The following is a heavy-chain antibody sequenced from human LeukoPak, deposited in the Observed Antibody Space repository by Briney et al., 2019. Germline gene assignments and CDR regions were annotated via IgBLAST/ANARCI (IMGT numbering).Heavy chain of an antibody. J-gene: IGHJ4*02. CDR3: AVGGVEWLVQGGYFDY. Sequence: SVKVSCKASGGTFTSYAISWVRQAPGQGLEWMGRIIPILGIANYAQKFQGRVTITADKSTSTAYMELSRLRSEDTAVYYCAVGGVEWLVQGGYFDYWGQGTLVTVSS. D-gene: IGHD6-19*01. CDR2: IIPILGIA. V-gene: IGHV1-69*04. CDR1: GGTFTSYA.